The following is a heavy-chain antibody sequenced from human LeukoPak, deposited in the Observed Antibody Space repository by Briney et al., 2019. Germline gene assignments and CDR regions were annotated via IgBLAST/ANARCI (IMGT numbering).Heavy chain of an antibody. Sequence: ASVKVSCKASGYTFTGYYMHWVRQAPGQGLEWMGWINPNSGGTNYAQKFQGRVTMTRDTSINTAYMELSRLRSDDTAVYYCARVGFEYGDNRWFDPWGQGTLVTVSS. CDR2: INPNSGGT. V-gene: IGHV1-2*02. CDR1: GYTFTGYY. J-gene: IGHJ5*02. D-gene: IGHD4-17*01. CDR3: ARVGFEYGDNRWFDP.